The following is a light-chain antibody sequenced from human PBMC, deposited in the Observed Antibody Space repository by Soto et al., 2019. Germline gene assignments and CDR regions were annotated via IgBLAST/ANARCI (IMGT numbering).Light chain of an antibody. V-gene: IGKV3-15*01. CDR3: QQYKNWSL. J-gene: IGKJ5*01. Sequence: EIVMTQSPATLSVSPGERATLSCRASQSISSNLAWYQQKPGQAPRLLIFRTSSMATGFPARFSGSGPGTDFNPTISILQSEDFRVYYCQQYKNWSLFGQGTRLEIK. CDR1: QSISSN. CDR2: RTS.